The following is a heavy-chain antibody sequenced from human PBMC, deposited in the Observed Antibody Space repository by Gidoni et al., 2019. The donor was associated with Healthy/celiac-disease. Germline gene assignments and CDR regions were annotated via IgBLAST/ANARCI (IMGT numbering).Heavy chain of an antibody. CDR1: GYRFTSYW. CDR3: ARRGYYYDSSVAFDI. J-gene: IGHJ3*02. Sequence: EVQLVQSGAEVKKPGESLKISRKGSGYRFTSYWIAWVRQMPGEGLEWMGIIYPGDSDTRYSPSCQGQVTISAVKSISTAYLQWSSLKASDTAMYYCARRGYYYDSSVAFDIWGQGTMVTVSS. V-gene: IGHV5-51*03. D-gene: IGHD3-22*01. CDR2: IYPGDSDT.